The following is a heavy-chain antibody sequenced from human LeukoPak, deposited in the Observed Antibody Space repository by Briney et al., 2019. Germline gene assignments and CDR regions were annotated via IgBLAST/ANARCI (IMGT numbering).Heavy chain of an antibody. Sequence: SETLSLTCTVSGGSISSYYWSWIRQPPGKGLEWIGYIYYSGSTNYNPSLKSRVTISVDTSKNQFSLKLSSVTAADTAVYYCARDGWRYYYYYGMDVWGQGTTATVSS. CDR1: GGSISSYY. J-gene: IGHJ6*02. CDR3: ARDGWRYYYYYGMDV. D-gene: IGHD3-10*01. V-gene: IGHV4-59*01. CDR2: IYYSGST.